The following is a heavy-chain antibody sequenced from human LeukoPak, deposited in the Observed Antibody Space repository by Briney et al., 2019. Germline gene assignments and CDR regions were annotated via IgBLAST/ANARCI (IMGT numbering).Heavy chain of an antibody. CDR2: ISDDGSNE. D-gene: IGHD3-16*02. V-gene: IGHV3-30-3*02. J-gene: IGHJ4*02. CDR3: AKLPMITFGGVIDPTRYYFDY. CDR1: GFTFSSYA. Sequence: GGSLRLSCAASGFTFSSYAMHWVRQAPGKGLEWVAIISDDGSNEYYADSVKGRFTISRDNSKNTLYLQMNSLRAEDTAVYYCAKLPMITFGGVIDPTRYYFDYWGQGTLVTVSS.